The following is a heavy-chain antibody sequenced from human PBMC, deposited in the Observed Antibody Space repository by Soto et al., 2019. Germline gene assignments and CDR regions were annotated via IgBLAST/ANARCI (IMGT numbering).Heavy chain of an antibody. V-gene: IGHV4-39*01. CDR2: IYYSGST. D-gene: IGHD2-2*02. CDR3: ARRGYCSSTSCYKSSGYYYYYGMDV. CDR1: GGSISSSSYY. J-gene: IGHJ6*02. Sequence: QLQLQESGPGLVKPSETLSLTCTVSGGSISSSSYYWGWIRQPPGKGLEWIGSIYYSGSTYYNPSLKSRVTISVDTSKNQFSLKLSSVTAADTAVYYCARRGYCSSTSCYKSSGYYYYYGMDVWGQGTTVTVSS.